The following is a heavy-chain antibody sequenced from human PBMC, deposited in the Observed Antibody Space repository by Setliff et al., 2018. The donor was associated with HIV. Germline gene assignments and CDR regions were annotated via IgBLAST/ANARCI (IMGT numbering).Heavy chain of an antibody. CDR2: IIPILGSI. D-gene: IGHD3-22*01. J-gene: IGHJ6*03. CDR1: GGIFSSYA. CDR3: ARLSGDNSGQHYYYDMDV. Sequence: SVKVSCKASGGIFSSYALSWVRQAPGQGLEWMGGIIPILGSIDYAQKFQGRLSITADESKGTAYMELSSLRFEDTAMYYCARLSGDNSGQHYYYDMDVWGKGTTVTVSS. V-gene: IGHV1-69*13.